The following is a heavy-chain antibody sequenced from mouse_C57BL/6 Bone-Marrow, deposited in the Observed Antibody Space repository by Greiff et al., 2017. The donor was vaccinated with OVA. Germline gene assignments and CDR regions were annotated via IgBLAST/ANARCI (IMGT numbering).Heavy chain of an antibody. D-gene: IGHD1-1*01. CDR3: ARDYGSSDHYAMDY. Sequence: EVKLMESEGGLVQPGSSMKLSCTASGFTFSDYYMAWVRQVPEKGLEWVANINYDGSSTYYLDSLKSRFIISRDNAKNILYLQMSSLKSEDTATYYWARDYGSSDHYAMDYWGQGTSVTVSS. V-gene: IGHV5-16*01. CDR2: INYDGSST. J-gene: IGHJ4*01. CDR1: GFTFSDYY.